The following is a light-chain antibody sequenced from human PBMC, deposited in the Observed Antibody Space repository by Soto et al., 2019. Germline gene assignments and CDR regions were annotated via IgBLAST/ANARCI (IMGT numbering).Light chain of an antibody. CDR2: DAS. CDR3: QQVNSFPFT. Sequence: DIQMTQSPSSVPASVGDRVTITCRASEGIRSWLAWYQQKPGKAPKLLIYDASSLQSGVPSRFSGSGSGTDFTLTISSVQPEDFASYYCQQVNSFPFTFGPGTKVDVK. V-gene: IGKV1-12*02. CDR1: EGIRSW. J-gene: IGKJ3*01.